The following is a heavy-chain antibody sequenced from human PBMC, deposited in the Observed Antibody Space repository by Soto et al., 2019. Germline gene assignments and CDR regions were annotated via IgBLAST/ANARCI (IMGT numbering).Heavy chain of an antibody. V-gene: IGHV3-74*01. D-gene: IGHD3-22*01. J-gene: IGHJ4*02. Sequence: GGSLRLSCAASGFTFSSYWMHWVRRAPGRGLVWVSRINSDGSSTSYADSVKGRFTISRDNAKNTLYLQMNSLRAEDTAVYYCARARSGYYYIFDYWGQGTLVTVSS. CDR1: GFTFSSYW. CDR3: ARARSGYYYIFDY. CDR2: INSDGSST.